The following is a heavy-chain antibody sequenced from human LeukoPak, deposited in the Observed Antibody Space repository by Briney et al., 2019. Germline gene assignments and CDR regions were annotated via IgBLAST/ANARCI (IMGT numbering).Heavy chain of an antibody. Sequence: PGGSLRLSCAASGLTASHNVNNAMSWVRHAPGKGLEWVSYISSSGSTMYYADSVKGRFTISRDNAKNSLYLQMNSLRAEDTAVYYCARDRGYNYYGSGYWGQGTLVTVSS. V-gene: IGHV3-11*01. CDR1: GLTASHNV. CDR2: ISSSGSTM. D-gene: IGHD3-10*01. CDR3: ARDRGYNYYGSGY. J-gene: IGHJ4*02.